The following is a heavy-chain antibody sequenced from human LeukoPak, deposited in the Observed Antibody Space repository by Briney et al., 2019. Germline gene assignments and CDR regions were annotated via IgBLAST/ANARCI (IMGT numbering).Heavy chain of an antibody. CDR1: GGSFSGYY. V-gene: IGHV4-34*01. D-gene: IGHD4-23*01. CDR2: INHSGST. J-gene: IGHJ4*02. CDR3: ARETTVVTPGFHY. Sequence: PSETLSLTCAVYGGSFSGYYWSWIRQPPGKGLEGIGEINHSGSTNYNPSLKSRVTISVDTSKNQFSLKLSSVTAADTAVYYCARETTVVTPGFHYWGQGTLVTVSS.